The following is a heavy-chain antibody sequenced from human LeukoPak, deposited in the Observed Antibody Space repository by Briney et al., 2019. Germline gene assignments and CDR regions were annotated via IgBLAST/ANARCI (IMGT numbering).Heavy chain of an antibody. CDR2: IYTSGST. Sequence: SETLSLTCTVSGGSISSYYWSWIRQPAGKGLEWIGRIYTSGSTNHNPSLKSRVTMSVDTSKNQFSLKLSSVTAADTAVYYCARETPYTVRGGHYYYGMDVWGQGTTVTVSS. V-gene: IGHV4-4*07. D-gene: IGHD3-10*01. CDR3: ARETPYTVRGGHYYYGMDV. CDR1: GGSISSYY. J-gene: IGHJ6*02.